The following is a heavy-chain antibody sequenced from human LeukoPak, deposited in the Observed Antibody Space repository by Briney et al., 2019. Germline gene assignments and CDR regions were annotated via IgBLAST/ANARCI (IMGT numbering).Heavy chain of an antibody. CDR2: IYYSGST. V-gene: IGHV4-59*01. D-gene: IGHD6-19*01. CDR1: GGSISSYY. Sequence: SETLSLTCTVSGGSISSYYWSWIRQPPGKGLEWIGYIYYSGSTNYNPSLKSRVTISVDTSKNQFSLKLSSVTAADTAVYYCARSLGSGTIAVAGTFDYWGQGTLVTVSS. J-gene: IGHJ4*02. CDR3: ARSLGSGTIAVAGTFDY.